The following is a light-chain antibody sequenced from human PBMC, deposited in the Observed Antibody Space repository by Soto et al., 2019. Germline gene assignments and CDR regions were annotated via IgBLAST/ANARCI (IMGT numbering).Light chain of an antibody. V-gene: IGKV3-15*01. CDR3: QQYNNWPWT. CDR2: GAS. J-gene: IGKJ1*01. CDR1: QSVSSN. Sequence: EIVMTQSPATLSLSPGERASLCCMASQSVSSNLAWYQQKPGQAPRLLIYGASTRATGIPARFSGSGSGTEFTLTISSLQSEDFAVYYCQQYNNWPWTFGQGTKVDIK.